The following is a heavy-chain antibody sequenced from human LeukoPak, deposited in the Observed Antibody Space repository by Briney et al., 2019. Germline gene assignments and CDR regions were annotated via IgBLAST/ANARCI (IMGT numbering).Heavy chain of an antibody. CDR2: IYYSGST. D-gene: IGHD6-25*01. V-gene: IGHV4-30-4*08. CDR3: ARDGGSGAFDI. CDR1: GGSFSGYY. Sequence: PSETLSLTCAVYGGSFSGYYWSWIRQPPGKGLEWIGYIYYSGSTYYNPSLKSRVTISVDTSKNQFSLKLSSVTAADTAVYYCARDGGSGAFDIWGQGTMVTVSS. J-gene: IGHJ3*02.